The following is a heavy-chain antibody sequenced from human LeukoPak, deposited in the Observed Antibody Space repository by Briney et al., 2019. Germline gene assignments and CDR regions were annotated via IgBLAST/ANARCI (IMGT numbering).Heavy chain of an antibody. CDR3: ARHQWGAGMDV. J-gene: IGHJ6*02. D-gene: IGHD3-16*01. Sequence: SETLSLTCSVSGGSISSPTYYWGWIRQPPGKGLEWIGTIDYSGSTYYSPSLKSRVTISADTSKNQFSLNLSSVTAADTAVYCCARHQWGAGMDVWGQGTTVTVSS. CDR2: IDYSGST. V-gene: IGHV4-39*01. CDR1: GGSISSPTYY.